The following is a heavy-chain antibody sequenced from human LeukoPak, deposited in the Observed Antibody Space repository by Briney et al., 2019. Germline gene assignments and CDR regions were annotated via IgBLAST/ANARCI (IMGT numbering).Heavy chain of an antibody. CDR1: GGSISSYY. J-gene: IGHJ4*02. D-gene: IGHD1-26*01. Sequence: PSETLSLTCTVSGGSISSYYWSWIRQPPGKGLEWIGDIYYSGSTNYNPSLKSRVTISVDTSKNQFTLRLSSVTAADTAVYYSARLASGSYGPLTPFDYWGQGTLVTVSS. CDR2: IYYSGST. V-gene: IGHV4-59*08. CDR3: ARLASGSYGPLTPFDY.